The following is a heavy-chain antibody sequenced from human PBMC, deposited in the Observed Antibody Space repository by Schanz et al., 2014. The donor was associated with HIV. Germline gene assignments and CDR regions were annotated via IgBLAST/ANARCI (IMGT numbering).Heavy chain of an antibody. CDR1: GFTFSNYG. J-gene: IGHJ4*02. CDR2: ITYDGSNK. V-gene: IGHV3-33*05. Sequence: QVQVVESGGGVVRPGRSLRLSCAVSGFTFSNYGMHWVRQAPGKGLEWMAVITYDGSNKYYADSVKGRFTISRDNAKNSLFLQMNSLRAEDTAVYYCARVPRWLQPHFDYWGQGILVTVSS. CDR3: ARVPRWLQPHFDY. D-gene: IGHD5-12*01.